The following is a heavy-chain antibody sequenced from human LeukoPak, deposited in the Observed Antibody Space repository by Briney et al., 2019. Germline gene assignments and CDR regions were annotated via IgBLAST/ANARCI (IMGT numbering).Heavy chain of an antibody. J-gene: IGHJ5*02. CDR3: ARGYILRFLEAWFDP. D-gene: IGHD3-3*01. Sequence: SETLSLTCTVSGGSISSGSYYWSWIRQPAGKGLEWIGRIYTSGSTNYNPSLKSRVTISVDTSKNQFSLKLSSATAADTAVYYCARGYILRFLEAWFDPWGQGTLVTVSS. CDR2: IYTSGST. CDR1: GGSISSGSYY. V-gene: IGHV4-61*02.